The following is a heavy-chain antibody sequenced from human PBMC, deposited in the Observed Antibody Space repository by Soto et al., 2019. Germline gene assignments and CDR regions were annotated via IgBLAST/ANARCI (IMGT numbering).Heavy chain of an antibody. CDR1: GGSISSGGYY. V-gene: IGHV4-31*03. CDR3: ARDGSYYYYYGMDV. J-gene: IGHJ6*02. CDR2: IYYSGST. Sequence: TLSLTCTVSGGSISSGGYYWSWIRQHPGKGLEWIGYIYYSGSTYYNPSLKSRVTISVDTSKNQFSLKLSSVTAADTAVYYCARDGSYYYYYGMDVWGQGTTVTVSS.